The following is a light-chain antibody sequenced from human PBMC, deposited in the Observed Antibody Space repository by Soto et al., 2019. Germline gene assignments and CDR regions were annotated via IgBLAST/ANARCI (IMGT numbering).Light chain of an antibody. CDR2: RAS. J-gene: IGKJ5*01. CDR3: QQYNNWPPSIT. Sequence: IVLTQSPCTLSLSPGERATLSCRASQSVSSNYLAWYQQKPGQTPKVLIYRASTRATGIPDRFSGSGSGTDFTLTISRLEPEDFAVYYCQQYNNWPPSITFGQGTRLEIK. V-gene: IGKV3-20*01. CDR1: QSVSSNY.